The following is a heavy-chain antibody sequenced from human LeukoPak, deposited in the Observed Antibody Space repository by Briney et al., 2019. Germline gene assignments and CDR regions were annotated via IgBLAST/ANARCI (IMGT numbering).Heavy chain of an antibody. CDR3: ANGVIEMATKKSDAFDI. CDR2: ISYDGSNK. CDR1: GFTFSSYA. Sequence: PGGSLRLSCAASGFTFSSYAMHWVRQAPGKGLEWVAVISYDGSNKYYADSVKGRFTISRDNSKNTLYLQMNSLRAEDTAVYYCANGVIEMATKKSDAFDIWGQGTMVTVSS. V-gene: IGHV3-30-3*01. J-gene: IGHJ3*02. D-gene: IGHD5-24*01.